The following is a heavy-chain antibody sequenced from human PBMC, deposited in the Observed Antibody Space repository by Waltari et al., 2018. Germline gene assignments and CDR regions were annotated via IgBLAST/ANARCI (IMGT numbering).Heavy chain of an antibody. D-gene: IGHD5-12*01. V-gene: IGHV1-8*01. Sequence: QVQLVQSGAEVKKPGASVKVSCKASGYTFINYDINWVRQATGQGLEWMGWMNPNRGSTGYEPKFQGRVTMTRNTSISTVYMELSSLGSEDTAVYYCARVKGSSGFDPFHYWGQGTLVTVSS. CDR2: MNPNRGST. CDR1: GYTFINYD. CDR3: ARVKGSSGFDPFHY. J-gene: IGHJ4*02.